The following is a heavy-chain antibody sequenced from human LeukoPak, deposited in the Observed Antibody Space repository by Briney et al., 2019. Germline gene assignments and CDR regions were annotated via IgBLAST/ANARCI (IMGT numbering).Heavy chain of an antibody. Sequence: GGSLRLSCAASGFTLSSYAMSWVRQAPGKGLEWVSAISGSGGSTFSADSVKGRFTISRDNSKNTLYLQMNSLRAEDTAVYYCAKQESWSNFDSWGQGTLVTVSS. CDR2: ISGSGGST. CDR1: GFTLSSYA. J-gene: IGHJ4*02. CDR3: AKQESWSNFDS. V-gene: IGHV3-23*01. D-gene: IGHD2-15*01.